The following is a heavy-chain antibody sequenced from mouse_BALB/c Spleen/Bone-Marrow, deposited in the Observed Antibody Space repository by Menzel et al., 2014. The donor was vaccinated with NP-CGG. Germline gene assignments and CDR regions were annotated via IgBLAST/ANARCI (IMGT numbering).Heavy chain of an antibody. CDR3: ARGTTALRYFDV. CDR1: GFTFSSFG. Sequence: DVKLVESGGGLVQPGGSRKLSCAASGFTFSSFGMHWVRQAPEKGLEWVAYINGGSNTIYYADTVKGRFTISRDNPKNTLFLQMTSLRSEDTAMYFCARGTTALRYFDVGGAGTTVTVSS. CDR2: INGGSNTI. J-gene: IGHJ1*01. D-gene: IGHD1-2*01. V-gene: IGHV5-17*02.